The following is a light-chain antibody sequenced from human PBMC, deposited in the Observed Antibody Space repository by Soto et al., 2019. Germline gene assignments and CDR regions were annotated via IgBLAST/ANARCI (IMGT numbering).Light chain of an antibody. CDR3: SSYAGNDIVL. Sequence: QSALTQPPSASGSPGQSVTISCTGTSSDVGGYTYVSWYQQHPGKAPTRLIHDVTERPSGVPDRFSGSRSDSTASLTVSGLQAEDEAEYYCSSYAGNDIVLFGGGTKLTVL. CDR1: SSDVGGYTY. J-gene: IGLJ2*01. CDR2: DVT. V-gene: IGLV2-8*01.